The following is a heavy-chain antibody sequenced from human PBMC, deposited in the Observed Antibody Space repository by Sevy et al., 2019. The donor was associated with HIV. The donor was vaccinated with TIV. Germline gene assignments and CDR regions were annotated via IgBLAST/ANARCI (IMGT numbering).Heavy chain of an antibody. J-gene: IGHJ6*02. D-gene: IGHD3-3*01. CDR2: IIPIFGTA. Sequence: ASVKVSCKASGGTFSSYAISWVRQAPGQGLEWMGWIIPIFGTANYAQKFQGRVTITADESTSTAYMELSSLRSEDTAVYYCARDPSYDFWSGYRGEYGMDVWGQGTTVTVSS. CDR1: GGTFSSYA. CDR3: ARDPSYDFWSGYRGEYGMDV. V-gene: IGHV1-69*13.